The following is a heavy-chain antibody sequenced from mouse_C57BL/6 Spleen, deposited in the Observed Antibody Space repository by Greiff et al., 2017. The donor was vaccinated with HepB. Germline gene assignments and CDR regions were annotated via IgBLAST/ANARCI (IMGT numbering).Heavy chain of an antibody. J-gene: IGHJ1*03. V-gene: IGHV1-82*01. Sequence: VQLQQSGPELVKPGASVKISCKASGYAFSSSWMNWVKQRPGKGLEWIGRIYPGDGDTNYNGKFKGKATLTADKSSSTAYMQLSSLTSEDSAVYFCAKDGYGGDFDVWGTGTTVTVSS. CDR1: GYAFSSSW. CDR3: AKDGYGGDFDV. D-gene: IGHD2-3*01. CDR2: IYPGDGDT.